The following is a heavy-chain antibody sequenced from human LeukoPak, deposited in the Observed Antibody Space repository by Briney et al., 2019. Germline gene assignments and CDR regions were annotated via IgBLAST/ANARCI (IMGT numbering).Heavy chain of an antibody. CDR3: ASYPHYYDSSGYEH. J-gene: IGHJ1*01. V-gene: IGHV1-18*01. CDR1: GYTFTSYG. Sequence: ASVKVSCKASGYTFTSYGISWVRQAPGQGLEWMGWISAYNGNTNYAQKLQGRVTMTTDTSTSTAYMELRSLRSDDTAVYYCASYPHYYDSSGYEHWGQGTLVTVSS. CDR2: ISAYNGNT. D-gene: IGHD3-22*01.